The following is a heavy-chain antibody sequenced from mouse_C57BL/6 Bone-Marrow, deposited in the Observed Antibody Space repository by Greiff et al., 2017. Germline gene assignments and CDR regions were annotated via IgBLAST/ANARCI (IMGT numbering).Heavy chain of an antibody. CDR1: GYTFTSYG. CDR3: ARGIYYYGSSRAWFAY. CDR2: IYPRSGNT. Sequence: QVQLKQSGAELARPGASVKLSCKASGYTFTSYGISWVKQRTGQGLEWIGEIYPRSGNTYYNEKFKGKATLTADKSSSTAYMELRSLTSEDSAVYFCARGIYYYGSSRAWFAYWGQGTLVTVSA. J-gene: IGHJ3*01. V-gene: IGHV1-81*01. D-gene: IGHD1-1*01.